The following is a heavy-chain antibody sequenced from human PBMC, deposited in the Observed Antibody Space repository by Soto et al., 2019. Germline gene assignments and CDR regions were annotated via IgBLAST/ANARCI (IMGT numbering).Heavy chain of an antibody. CDR3: ARGNFMTTVTTSYYYGLDV. CDR2: IYSGGST. J-gene: IGHJ6*02. Sequence: GGSLRLSCAASEFNVSVNLMNWVRQAPGKGLEWVSIIYSGGSTYYADSVKGRFTISRDNSKNMLYLQMNSLRAEDTAVYYCARGNFMTTVTTSYYYGLDVWGQGTTVTVSS. V-gene: IGHV3-66*01. D-gene: IGHD4-17*01. CDR1: EFNVSVNL.